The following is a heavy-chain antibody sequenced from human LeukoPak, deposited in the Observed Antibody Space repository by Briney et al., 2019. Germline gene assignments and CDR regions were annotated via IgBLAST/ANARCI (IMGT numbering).Heavy chain of an antibody. CDR3: ATTNRFYGMDV. CDR1: GGTFINYA. D-gene: IGHD1-14*01. J-gene: IGHJ6*02. V-gene: IGHV1-69*04. Sequence: ASVKVSCKASGGTFINYAITWVRQAPGQGLEWMGRIIPILGIANYAQKFQDRVTITADKSTSTAYMELSSLRSDDTAIYYCATTNRFYGMDVWGQGTTVTVSS. CDR2: IIPILGIA.